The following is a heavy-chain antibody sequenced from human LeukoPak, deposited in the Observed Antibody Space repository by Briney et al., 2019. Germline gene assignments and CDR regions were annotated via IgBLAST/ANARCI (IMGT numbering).Heavy chain of an antibody. V-gene: IGHV3-21*01. CDR1: GFTFSNSA. D-gene: IGHD3-16*01. CDR2: INIVASHI. CDR3: AKDGGADDFDY. J-gene: IGHJ4*02. Sequence: GGSLRLSCAASGFTFSNSAMNWVRQAQGKGLEWISSINIVASHIYYADSVKGRFTISRDNAKNSVSLHSNNPRVEATAVYYCAKDGGADDFDYWGQGTLVTVSS.